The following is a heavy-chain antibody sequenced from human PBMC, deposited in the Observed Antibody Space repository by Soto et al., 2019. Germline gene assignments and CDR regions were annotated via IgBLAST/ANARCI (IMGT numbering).Heavy chain of an antibody. CDR3: ARVPVAVAATEDYYGLDV. D-gene: IGHD2-15*01. CDR2: INTDGLS. Sequence: SETLSLTCSVSGVSITSYYWNWIRQSAGGGLEWMGRINTDGLSTYSPSFKSRLTMSLDTSKNQVSLRLISVTAADTAVYFCARVPVAVAATEDYYGLDVWGQGTTVTVSS. V-gene: IGHV4-4*07. CDR1: GVSITSYY. J-gene: IGHJ6*02.